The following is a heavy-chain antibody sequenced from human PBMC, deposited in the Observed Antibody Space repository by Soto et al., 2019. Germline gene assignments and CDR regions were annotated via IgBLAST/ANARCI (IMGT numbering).Heavy chain of an antibody. CDR2: IYYSGST. CDR1: GGSISSGGYY. V-gene: IGHV4-31*03. CDR3: ARLIRNYFDY. D-gene: IGHD2-8*01. J-gene: IGHJ4*02. Sequence: SETLSLTCTVSGGSISSGGYYWSWIRQHPGKGLEWIGYIYYSGSTYYNPSLKSRVTISVDTSKNQFSLKLSSVTAADTAVYYCARLIRNYFDYWGQGTLVTVSS.